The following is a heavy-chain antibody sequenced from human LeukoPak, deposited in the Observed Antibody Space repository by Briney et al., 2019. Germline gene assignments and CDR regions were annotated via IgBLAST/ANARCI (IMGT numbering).Heavy chain of an antibody. Sequence: GGSLRLSCAASGYTFSSHGLTWVRQAPGKGLEWVSTINGAGDNTYYAETVKGRFTISRDNSKNTLYLQMHSLRAEDTAIYYCAKVSVCYGCYLDYWGQGALVTVSS. V-gene: IGHV3-23*01. J-gene: IGHJ4*02. CDR1: GYTFSSHG. CDR2: INGAGDNT. D-gene: IGHD3-16*01. CDR3: AKVSVCYGCYLDY.